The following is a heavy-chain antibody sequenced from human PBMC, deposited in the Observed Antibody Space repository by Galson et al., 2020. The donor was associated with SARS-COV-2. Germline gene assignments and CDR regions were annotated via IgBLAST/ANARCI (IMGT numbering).Heavy chain of an antibody. V-gene: IGHV3-30*04. CDR3: ARDTAVATIQGLDY. J-gene: IGHJ4*02. CDR1: GFTFNNYV. CDR2: ISYDGSDT. D-gene: IGHD5-12*01. Sequence: GESLKISCAASGFTFNNYVMHWVRQAPGKGLEWVAVISYDGSDTYYADSVKGRFTISRDNSKNTLYIQMNSLRAEDTAIYYCARDTAVATIQGLDYWGQGTQVIVSS.